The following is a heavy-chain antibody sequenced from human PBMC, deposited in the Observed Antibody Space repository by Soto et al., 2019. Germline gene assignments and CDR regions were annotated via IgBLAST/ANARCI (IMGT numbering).Heavy chain of an antibody. CDR3: AREDRDRETVLVPAAIDGMDV. CDR1: GGTFSRYS. J-gene: IGHJ6*02. V-gene: IGHV1-69*08. D-gene: IGHD2-2*01. CDR2: IIPIFGIP. Sequence: QVQLVQSGAEVKKPGSSVKVSCKASGGTFSRYSITWVRQAPGHGLEWIGRIIPIFGIPSYAQKFQGRVTITVDESTSTAYMELSSLRSDDTAVYYCAREDRDRETVLVPAAIDGMDVWGQGTTVTVSS.